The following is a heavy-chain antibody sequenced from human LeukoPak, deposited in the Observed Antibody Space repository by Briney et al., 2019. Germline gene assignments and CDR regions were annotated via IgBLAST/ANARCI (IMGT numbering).Heavy chain of an antibody. V-gene: IGHV1-2*02. D-gene: IGHD6-19*01. CDR1: GYTFSGYY. CDR2: TNPNSGAT. Sequence: ASVKVSCKASGYTFSGYYIHWVRQAPGQGLEWMGWTNPNSGATNYAQKVQGRVTMTRGTSITTAYMELSRLTSDDTAVYYCARVGNGWYPWWGQGTLVTVSS. J-gene: IGHJ4*02. CDR3: ARVGNGWYPW.